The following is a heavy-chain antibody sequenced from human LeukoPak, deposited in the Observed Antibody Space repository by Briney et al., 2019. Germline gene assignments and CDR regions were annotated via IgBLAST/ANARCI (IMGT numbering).Heavy chain of an antibody. CDR1: GHTFTGYY. D-gene: IGHD6-13*01. V-gene: IGHV1-2*06. J-gene: IGHJ4*02. CDR2: INPNSGGT. CDR3: ATEKYSSSWYEIDY. Sequence: ASVKVSCKASGHTFTGYYMHWVRQAPGQGLEWMGRINPNSGGTNYAQKFQGRVTMTRDTSISTAYMELSRLRSDDTAVYYCATEKYSSSWYEIDYWGQGTLVTVSS.